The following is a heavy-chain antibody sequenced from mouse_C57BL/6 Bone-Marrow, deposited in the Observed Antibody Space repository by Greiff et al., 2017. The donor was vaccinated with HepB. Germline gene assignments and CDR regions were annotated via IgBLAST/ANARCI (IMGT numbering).Heavy chain of an antibody. Sequence: EVQRVESGGGLVKPGGSLKLSCAASGFTFSDYGMHWVRQAPEKGLEWVAYISSGSSTIYYADTVKGRFIISRDNAKNTLFLQMTSLRSEDTAMYYCARKEIPYSNYDYWGQGTTLTVSS. CDR1: GFTFSDYG. CDR2: ISSGSSTI. D-gene: IGHD2-5*01. J-gene: IGHJ2*01. CDR3: ARKEIPYSNYDY. V-gene: IGHV5-17*01.